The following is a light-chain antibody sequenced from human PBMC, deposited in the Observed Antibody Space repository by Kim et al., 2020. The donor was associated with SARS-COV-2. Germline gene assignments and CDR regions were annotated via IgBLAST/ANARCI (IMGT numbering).Light chain of an antibody. V-gene: IGKV1-33*01. CDR2: AAS. J-gene: IGKJ2*01. CDR3: QQYEALPPT. CDR1: HNINNY. Sequence: SASGGDRVTITCQASHNINNYLGWYQEKPGKAPKVLIYAASNLEPGVPSRFSGGGFGTDFSLTISSLQPEDTATYYCQQYEALPPTFGQGTKLEI.